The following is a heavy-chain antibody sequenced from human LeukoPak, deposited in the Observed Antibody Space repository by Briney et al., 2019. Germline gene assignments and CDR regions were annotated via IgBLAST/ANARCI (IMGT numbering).Heavy chain of an antibody. Sequence: SQTLSLTCTVSGGSISSGDYYWSWIWQPAGKGLEWIGRISASGRSNYNPSLKSRLTISVDTSKNQFSLMLSSVTATDTAVYYCARGFDSWGQGTLVTVSS. CDR1: GGSISSGDYY. CDR2: ISASGRS. V-gene: IGHV4-61*02. CDR3: ARGFDS. J-gene: IGHJ4*02.